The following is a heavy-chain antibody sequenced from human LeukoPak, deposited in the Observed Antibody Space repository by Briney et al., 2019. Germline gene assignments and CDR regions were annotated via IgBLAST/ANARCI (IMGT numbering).Heavy chain of an antibody. CDR2: IFYSGST. D-gene: IGHD3-22*01. V-gene: IGHV4-59*02. Sequence: SETLSLTCTVSGGSVSSYYWRWIRQPPGKGLEWIGYIFYSGSTNYNPALKRRVTMSIDNSRKQLSLKLSSVTAADTRGYYCAGESQCDGSDYSNACYRWGQATMVAVSS. J-gene: IGHJ3*02. CDR3: AGESQCDGSDYSNACYR. CDR1: GGSVSSYY.